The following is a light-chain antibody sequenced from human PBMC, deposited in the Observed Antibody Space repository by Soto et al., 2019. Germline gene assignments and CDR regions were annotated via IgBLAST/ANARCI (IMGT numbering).Light chain of an antibody. V-gene: IGKV3-15*01. J-gene: IGKJ3*01. CDR1: QSVSSN. CDR2: GAY. Sequence: EIVMTQYPATLSVYPGERATLSCRASQSVSSNLAWYQQKPGQAPRLLIYGAYTRATGIPARFSGSGSGTEITLTISSLQSEDFAVYYCQQYNNWPPLFGPRTKVDI. CDR3: QQYNNWPPL.